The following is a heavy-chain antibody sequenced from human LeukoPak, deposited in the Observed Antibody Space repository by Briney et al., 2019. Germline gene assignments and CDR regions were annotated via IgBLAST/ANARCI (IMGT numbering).Heavy chain of an antibody. CDR2: IYYSGST. V-gene: IGHV4-61*08. CDR3: ARQLGSGSPFDY. Sequence: SQTLSLTCTVSGGSISSGDYYWSWIRQPPGKGLEWIGYIYYSGSTNYNPSLKSRVTISVDTSKNQFSLKLSSVTAADTAVYYCARQLGSGSPFDYWGQGTLVTVSS. J-gene: IGHJ4*02. D-gene: IGHD3-10*01. CDR1: GGSISSGDYY.